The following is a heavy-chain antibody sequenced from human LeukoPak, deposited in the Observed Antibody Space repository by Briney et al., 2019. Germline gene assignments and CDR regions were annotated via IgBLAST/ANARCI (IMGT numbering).Heavy chain of an antibody. J-gene: IGHJ3*02. V-gene: IGHV4-34*01. D-gene: IGHD6-13*01. CDR1: GGSFSGYY. CDR2: INHSGST. CDR3: ASPNSSSYAFDI. Sequence: SETLSLTCAVYGGSFSGYYWSWIRQPPGKGLEWIGEINHSGSTNYNPSLKSRVTLSVDTSKNQFSLKLSSVTAADTAVYYCASPNSSSYAFDIWGQGTMVTVSS.